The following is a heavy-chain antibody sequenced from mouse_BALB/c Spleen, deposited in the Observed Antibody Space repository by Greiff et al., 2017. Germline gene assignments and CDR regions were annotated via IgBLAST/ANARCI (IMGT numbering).Heavy chain of an antibody. J-gene: IGHJ2*01. CDR2: IDPANGNT. CDR3: ALLTTVEDY. CDR1: GFNIKDTY. Sequence: VHVKQSGAELVKPGASVKLSCTASGFNIKDTYMHWVKQRPEQGLEWIGRIDPANGNTKYDPKFQGKATITADTSSNTAYLQLSSLTSEDTAVYYCALLTTVEDYWGQGTTLTVSS. V-gene: IGHV14-3*02. D-gene: IGHD1-1*01.